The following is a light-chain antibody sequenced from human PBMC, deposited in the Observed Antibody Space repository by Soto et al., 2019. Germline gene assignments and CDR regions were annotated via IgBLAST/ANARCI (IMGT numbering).Light chain of an antibody. CDR1: SGSVSTTYY. Sequence: QAVVTQEPSFSVSPGGTVTLTCGLTSGSVSTTYYPSRYQQTPGQPPRTLIYSTNIRSSGVPDRFSGSILGNKAALTITGAQADDESDYYCVLNMGSGIWVFGGGTKLTVL. V-gene: IGLV8-61*01. CDR2: STN. J-gene: IGLJ3*02. CDR3: VLNMGSGIWV.